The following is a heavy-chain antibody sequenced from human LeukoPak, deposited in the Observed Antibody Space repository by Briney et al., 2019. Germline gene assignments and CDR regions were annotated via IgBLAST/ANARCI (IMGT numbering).Heavy chain of an antibody. CDR3: ARDTSSGYYYDSSGLNWFDP. D-gene: IGHD3-22*01. V-gene: IGHV4-4*07. Sequence: SETLSLTCTVSGGSISSYYWSWIRQPAGKGLEWIGRIYTSGSTNYNPSLKSRVTISVDTSKNQFSLKLSSVTAADTAVYYCARDTSSGYYYDSSGLNWFDPWGQGTLVTVSS. J-gene: IGHJ5*02. CDR2: IYTSGST. CDR1: GGSISSYY.